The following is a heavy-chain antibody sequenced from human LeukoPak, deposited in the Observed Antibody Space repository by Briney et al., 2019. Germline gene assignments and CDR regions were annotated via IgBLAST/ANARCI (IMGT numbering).Heavy chain of an antibody. D-gene: IGHD5-18*01. CDR1: GFTFSSYS. CDR2: ISSSSSTI. V-gene: IGHV3-48*01. J-gene: IGHJ3*02. Sequence: KPGGSLRLSCAASGFTFSSYSMNWVRQAPGKGLEWVSYISSSSSTIYYADSVKGRFTISRDNAMNSLYLQMNSLRAEDTAVYYCARDQDTAMVLDAFDIWGQGTMVTVSS. CDR3: ARDQDTAMVLDAFDI.